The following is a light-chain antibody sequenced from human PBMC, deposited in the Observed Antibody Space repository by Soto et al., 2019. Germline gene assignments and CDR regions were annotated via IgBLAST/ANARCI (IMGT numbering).Light chain of an antibody. J-gene: IGKJ4*01. V-gene: IGKV1-5*01. Sequence: DIQMSKSPSTLSASVGDRVTIACRASQSISSWLAWYQQKPGKAPKLLIFAASTLQSGVPSRFSGSGSGTDFTLTISSLQAEDFATYYCQQLSTYPSTFGGGTKVDIK. CDR3: QQLSTYPST. CDR2: AAS. CDR1: QSISSW.